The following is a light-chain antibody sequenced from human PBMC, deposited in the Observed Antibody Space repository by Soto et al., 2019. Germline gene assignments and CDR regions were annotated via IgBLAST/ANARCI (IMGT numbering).Light chain of an antibody. CDR3: SSDTSSSTDV. Sequence: QSALTQPASVSGSPGQSITISCTGSSSDVGGYNYVSWYQQHPGKAPKFMIYDVSNRPSGVSNRFSGSKSGNTSSLTISGLQAEDEADYYCSSDTSSSTDVFGTGTKLTVL. CDR1: SSDVGGYNY. V-gene: IGLV2-14*01. J-gene: IGLJ1*01. CDR2: DVS.